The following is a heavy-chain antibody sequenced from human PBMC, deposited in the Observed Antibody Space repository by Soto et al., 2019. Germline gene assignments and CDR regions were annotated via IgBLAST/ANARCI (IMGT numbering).Heavy chain of an antibody. CDR1: GFTFSDYA. CDR2: ILFDGNKK. D-gene: IGHD1-26*01. Sequence: QVQLVESGGGVVQPGRSLRLSCAASGFTFSDYAMHWVRQAPGKGMEWVAVILFDGNKKYYAESVKGRFTISRDNSKKTRYLQMNSLRAEDTAVYYCAKDGSHTISGSYLSNWGKGTRVTVSP. J-gene: IGHJ4*02. V-gene: IGHV3-30*18. CDR3: AKDGSHTISGSYLSN.